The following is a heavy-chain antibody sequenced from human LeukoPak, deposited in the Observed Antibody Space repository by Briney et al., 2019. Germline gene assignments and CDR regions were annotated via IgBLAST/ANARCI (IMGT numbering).Heavy chain of an antibody. D-gene: IGHD1-26*01. J-gene: IGHJ4*02. CDR3: ARLSGSYSDQVDY. V-gene: IGHV4-39*07. Sequence: SETLSLTCTVSGGSISSSSYYWGWIRQPPGKGLEWIGSIYYSGSTYYNPSLKSRVTISVDTSKNQFSLKLSSVTAADTAVYYCARLSGSYSDQVDYWGQGTLVTVSS. CDR2: IYYSGST. CDR1: GGSISSSSYY.